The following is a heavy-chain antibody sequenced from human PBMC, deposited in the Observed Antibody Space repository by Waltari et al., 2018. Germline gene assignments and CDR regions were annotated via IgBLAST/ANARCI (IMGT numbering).Heavy chain of an antibody. CDR1: GYTFSDFY. D-gene: IGHD6-13*01. V-gene: IGHV1-2*02. J-gene: IGHJ4*02. CDR3: ARDSGGIAAADTSHFDS. CDR2: ISPYRACP. Sequence: QVQLVQSGAEVKKPGASMKVSCKASGYTFSDFYIQWVRLTPGKGLEWLGWISPYRACPNYAQTVQGRVTMTRDTAISTMYMELSSRRSDDTAIYYCARDSGGIAAADTSHFDSWGQGTLVTVSS.